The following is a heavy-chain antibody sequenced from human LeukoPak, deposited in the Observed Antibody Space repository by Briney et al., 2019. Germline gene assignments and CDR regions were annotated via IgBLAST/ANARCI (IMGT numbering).Heavy chain of an antibody. D-gene: IGHD7-27*01. CDR1: GGSISSSSDY. J-gene: IGHJ3*02. CDR3: ARPLTDLDAFDI. Sequence: SQTLSLTCTVSGGSISSSSDYWGWIRQPPGKGLEWIGSIYYSGSTYYNPSLKSRVTISVDTSKNQFSLKLSSVTAADTAVYYCARPLTDLDAFDIWGQGTMVTVSS. V-gene: IGHV4-39*01. CDR2: IYYSGST.